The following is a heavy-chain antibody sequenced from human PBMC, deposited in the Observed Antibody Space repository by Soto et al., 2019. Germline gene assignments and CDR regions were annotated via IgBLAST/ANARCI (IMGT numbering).Heavy chain of an antibody. CDR3: ARDSGYGGNSYGSYDY. V-gene: IGHV4-38-2*02. J-gene: IGHJ4*02. D-gene: IGHD2-21*02. CDR2: IYHSGST. CDR1: GYSISSGYY. Sequence: SETLSLTCAVSGYSISSGYYWGWIRQPPGKGLEWIGSIYHSGSTYYNPSLKSRVTISVDTSKNQFSLKLSSVTAADTAVYYCARDSGYGGNSYGSYDYWGQGTLVTVSS.